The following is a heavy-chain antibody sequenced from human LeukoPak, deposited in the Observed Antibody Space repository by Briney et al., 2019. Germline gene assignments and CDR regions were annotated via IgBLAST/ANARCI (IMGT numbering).Heavy chain of an antibody. Sequence: GASVKVSCKASGYTFTGYYMHWVRQAPGQGLEWMGWINPNSGGTNYAQKFQGRVTMTRDTSISTAYMELSRLRSDDTAVYYCARQASYCTNGVCYDYYYYYMDVWGKGTTVTISS. V-gene: IGHV1-2*02. J-gene: IGHJ6*03. CDR1: GYTFTGYY. CDR3: ARQASYCTNGVCYDYYYYYMDV. D-gene: IGHD2-8*01. CDR2: INPNSGGT.